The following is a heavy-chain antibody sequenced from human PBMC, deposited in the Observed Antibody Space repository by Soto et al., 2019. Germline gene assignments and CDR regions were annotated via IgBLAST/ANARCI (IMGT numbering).Heavy chain of an antibody. J-gene: IGHJ6*03. V-gene: IGHV3-7*01. D-gene: IGHD2-15*01. CDR2: IKQDGSEK. CDR3: ARGYCSGGSCYSLYYYYYMDV. Sequence: GGSLRLSCATSGFTFSSYWMGGVRQAPGKGLERVANIKQDGSEKYYVDSVKGRFTISRDNAKNSLYLQMNSLRAEDTAVYYCARGYCSGGSCYSLYYYYYMDVWGKGTTVTVSS. CDR1: GFTFSSYW.